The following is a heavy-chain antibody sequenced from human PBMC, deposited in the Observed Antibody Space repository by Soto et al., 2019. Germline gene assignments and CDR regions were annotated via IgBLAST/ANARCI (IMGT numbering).Heavy chain of an antibody. V-gene: IGHV5-51*01. CDR3: AKGVLLWFGELLTLDAFDI. J-gene: IGHJ3*02. D-gene: IGHD3-10*01. Sequence: PGESLKISCKGSGYSFTSYWISWVRQMPGKGLEWMGSIYPGDSDTRYSPSFQGQVTISADKSISTAYLQWSSLKASDTAMYYCAKGVLLWFGELLTLDAFDIWGQGTMVTVSS. CDR1: GYSFTSYW. CDR2: IYPGDSDT.